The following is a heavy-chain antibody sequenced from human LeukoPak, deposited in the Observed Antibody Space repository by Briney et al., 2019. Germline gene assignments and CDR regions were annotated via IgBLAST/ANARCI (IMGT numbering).Heavy chain of an antibody. CDR2: ISSSSSYI. CDR1: GFTFGSYS. CDR3: ARDRGGSYSGAFDI. Sequence: GGSLRLSCAASGFTFGSYSMNWVRQAPGKGLEWVSSISSSSSYIYYADSVKGRFTISRDNAKNSLYLQMNSLRAEDTAVYYCARDRGGSYSGAFDIWGQGTMVTVSS. J-gene: IGHJ3*02. D-gene: IGHD1-26*01. V-gene: IGHV3-21*01.